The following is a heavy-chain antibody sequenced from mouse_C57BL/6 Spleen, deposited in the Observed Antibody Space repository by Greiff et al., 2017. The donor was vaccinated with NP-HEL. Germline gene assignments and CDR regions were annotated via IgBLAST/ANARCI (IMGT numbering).Heavy chain of an antibody. D-gene: IGHD2-4*01. V-gene: IGHV1-72*01. CDR2: IDPNSGGT. J-gene: IGHJ3*01. CDR1: GYTFTSYW. CDR3: ARSSYYDYDVFAY. Sequence: QVQLKQPGAELVKPGASVKLSCKASGYTFTSYWMHWVKQRPGRGLEWIGRIDPNSGGTKYNEKFKSKATLTVDKPSSTAYMQLSSLTSEDSAVYYCARSSYYDYDVFAYWGQGTLVTVSA.